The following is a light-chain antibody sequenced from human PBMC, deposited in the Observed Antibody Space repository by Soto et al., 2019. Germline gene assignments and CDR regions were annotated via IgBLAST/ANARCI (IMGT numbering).Light chain of an antibody. V-gene: IGKV3-20*01. J-gene: IGKJ1*01. CDR2: GAS. CDR3: QQYGSSPWT. Sequence: ETVLTQSPGTLSLSPGERATLSCRASQTIRSNYLAWYRQTPGQAPRLLIYGASNRATGIADRFSGSGPGTAFTLIISRLEPEDCALYYCQQYGSSPWTFGQGTKVEIK. CDR1: QTIRSNY.